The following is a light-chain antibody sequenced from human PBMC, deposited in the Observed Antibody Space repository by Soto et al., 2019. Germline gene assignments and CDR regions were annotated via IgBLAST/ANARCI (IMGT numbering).Light chain of an antibody. CDR1: QSISSW. CDR2: KAS. Sequence: DIQMTQSPSTLSASVGDRVTITCRASQSISSWLAWYQQKPGKAPKLLIYKASSLESGVPSRFSGSGSGTEFTLTISSLQPDDFAMYYCQQYGSSPWTFGQGTKVEIK. J-gene: IGKJ1*01. V-gene: IGKV1-5*03. CDR3: QQYGSSPWT.